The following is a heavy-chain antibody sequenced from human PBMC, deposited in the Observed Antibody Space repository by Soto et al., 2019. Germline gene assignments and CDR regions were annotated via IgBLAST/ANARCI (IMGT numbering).Heavy chain of an antibody. CDR2: ISYDGSNK. D-gene: IGHD3-16*01. CDR1: GFTFSSYG. Sequence: QSGGSLRLSCAASGFTFSSYGMHWVRQAPGKGLEWVAVISYDGSNKYYADSVKGRFTISRDNSKNTLYLQMNSLRAEDTAVYYCAKDHPAPSTPFGGPLDYWGQGTLVTVSS. V-gene: IGHV3-30*18. CDR3: AKDHPAPSTPFGGPLDY. J-gene: IGHJ4*02.